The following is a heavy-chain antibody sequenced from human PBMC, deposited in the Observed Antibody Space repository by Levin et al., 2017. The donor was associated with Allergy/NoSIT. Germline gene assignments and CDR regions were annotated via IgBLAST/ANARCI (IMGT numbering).Heavy chain of an antibody. V-gene: IGHV3-23*01. Sequence: GGSLRLSCAASGFTFSSYAMTWVRQAPGKGLEWVSAISVSGGSTYYADSVKGRFTISRDNSKNTLYLQMNSLRVDDTAVYYCAKGSEGRYGHPYGMDVWGQGTTVTASS. J-gene: IGHJ6*02. CDR2: ISVSGGST. CDR1: GFTFSSYA. D-gene: IGHD5-18*01. CDR3: AKGSEGRYGHPYGMDV.